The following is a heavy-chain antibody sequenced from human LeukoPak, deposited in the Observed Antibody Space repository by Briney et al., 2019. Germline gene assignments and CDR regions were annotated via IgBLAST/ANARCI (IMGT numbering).Heavy chain of an antibody. J-gene: IGHJ4*02. CDR2: INPSGGST. V-gene: IGHV1-46*01. Sequence: GASVKVSCKASGYTFTSYYMHWVRQAPGQGLEWMGIINPSGGSTSYAQKFQGRVTMTRDMSTSTVYMELSSLRSEDTAVYYCARESGYGSGSIGEYCFDYWGQGTLVTVSS. CDR1: GYTFTSYY. CDR3: ARESGYGSGSIGEYCFDY. D-gene: IGHD3-10*01.